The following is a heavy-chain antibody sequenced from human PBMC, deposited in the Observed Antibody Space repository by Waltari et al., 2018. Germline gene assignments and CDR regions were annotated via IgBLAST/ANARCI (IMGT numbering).Heavy chain of an antibody. CDR3: ARRLGEYYFDY. J-gene: IGHJ4*02. Sequence: QVQLQQWGAGLLKPSETLSLTCAVYGGSFSGYYWSWIRQPPGKGLEWIGSIYYSGSTYYNPSLKSRVTISVDTSKNQFSLKLSSVTAADTAVYYCARRLGEYYFDYWGQGTLVTVSS. D-gene: IGHD1-26*01. CDR2: IYYSGST. CDR1: GGSFSGYY. V-gene: IGHV4-34*01.